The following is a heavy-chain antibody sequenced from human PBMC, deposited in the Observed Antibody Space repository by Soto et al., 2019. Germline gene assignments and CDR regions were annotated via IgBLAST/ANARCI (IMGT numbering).Heavy chain of an antibody. Sequence: QVQLVESGGGVVQPGRSLRLSCAASGFTFSSYAMHWVRQAPGKGLEWVAVISYDGSNKYYADSVKGRFTISRDNSKNTLYQQMSSLRAEDTAVYCCARNRWGLGGIDYWGQGTLVTVSS. V-gene: IGHV3-30-3*01. CDR2: ISYDGSNK. D-gene: IGHD1-26*01. J-gene: IGHJ4*02. CDR1: GFTFSSYA. CDR3: ARNRWGLGGIDY.